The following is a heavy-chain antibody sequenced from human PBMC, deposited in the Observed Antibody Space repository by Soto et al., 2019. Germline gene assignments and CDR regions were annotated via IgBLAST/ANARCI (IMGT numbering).Heavy chain of an antibody. CDR3: AKRDIVVVVAATRPIYYYYGMDV. D-gene: IGHD2-15*01. Sequence: QVQLVQSGAEGKKPGASVKVSCKASGYTFTSYDINWVRQATGQGLEWMGWMNPNSGNTGYAQKFQGRVTMTRNTSISTAYMELSSLRSEDTAVYYCAKRDIVVVVAATRPIYYYYGMDVWGQGTTVTVSS. V-gene: IGHV1-8*01. CDR1: GYTFTSYD. CDR2: MNPNSGNT. J-gene: IGHJ6*02.